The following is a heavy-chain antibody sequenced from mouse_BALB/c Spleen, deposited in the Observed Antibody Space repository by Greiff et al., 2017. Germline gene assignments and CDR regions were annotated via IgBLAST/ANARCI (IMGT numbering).Heavy chain of an antibody. CDR1: GFTFSSFG. CDR2: ISSGSSTI. D-gene: IGHD2-4*01. V-gene: IGHV5-17*02. CDR3: ARSYDYDGGFDY. J-gene: IGHJ2*01. Sequence: EVQRVESGGGLVQPGGSRKLSCAASGFTFSSFGMHWVRQAPEKGLEWVAYISSGSSTIYYADTVKGRFTISRDNPKNTLFLQMTSLRSEDTAMYYCARSYDYDGGFDYWGQGTTLTVSS.